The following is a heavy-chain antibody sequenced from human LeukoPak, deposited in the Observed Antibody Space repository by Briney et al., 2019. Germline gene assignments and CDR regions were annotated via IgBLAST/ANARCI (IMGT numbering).Heavy chain of an antibody. CDR2: INSDGSST. D-gene: IGHD3-9*01. V-gene: IGHV3-74*01. CDR3: ARDPSPVLRYFDWDGFYYFDY. CDR1: GFTFSSYW. Sequence: PGGSLRLSCAASGFTFSSYWMHWVRQAPGKGLVWVSRINSDGSSTSYADSVKGRFTISRDNAKNTLYLQMNSLRAEDTAVYYCARDPSPVLRYFDWDGFYYFDYWGQGTLVTVSS. J-gene: IGHJ4*02.